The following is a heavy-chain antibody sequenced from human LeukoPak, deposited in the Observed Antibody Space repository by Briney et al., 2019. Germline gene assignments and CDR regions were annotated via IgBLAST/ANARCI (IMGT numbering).Heavy chain of an antibody. Sequence: GGSLRLSCVASGFTFSSYNMNWVRQPPGKGLEWVSYISGSGTTIYYADSVRGRFTISRDNAKSSLYLQMKSLRAKDTAVYYCARGGGSYVNWFDPWGQGTLVTVST. CDR3: ARGGGSYVNWFDP. CDR2: ISGSGTTI. V-gene: IGHV3-48*01. CDR1: GFTFSSYN. J-gene: IGHJ5*02. D-gene: IGHD1-26*01.